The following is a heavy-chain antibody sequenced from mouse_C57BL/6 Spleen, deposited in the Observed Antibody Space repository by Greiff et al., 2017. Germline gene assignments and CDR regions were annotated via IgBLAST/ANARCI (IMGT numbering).Heavy chain of an antibody. J-gene: IGHJ2*01. Sequence: EVQLQQSGPELVKPGASVKIPCKASGYTFTDYNMDWVKQSHGKSLEWIGDINPNNGGTIYNQKFKGKATLTVDKSSSTAYMELRSLTSEDTAVYYCARAYYSNLQGIRKSPVTELGRVLWYWGQGTTLTVSS. CDR1: GYTFTDYN. CDR3: ARAYYSNLQGIRKSPVTELGRVLWY. V-gene: IGHV1-18*01. CDR2: INPNNGGT. D-gene: IGHD2-5*01.